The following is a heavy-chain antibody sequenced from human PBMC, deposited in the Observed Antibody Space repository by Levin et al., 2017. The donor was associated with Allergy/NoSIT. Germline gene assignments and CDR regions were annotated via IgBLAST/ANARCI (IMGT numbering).Heavy chain of an antibody. V-gene: IGHV7-4-1*02. Sequence: GESLKISCKASGYTFSRYAMNWVRQAPGQGLEWMGWINTNTGNPTYAQGFTGRFVFSLDTSVSTAYLQISSLKAEDTAVYYCASEWRRMAADYWGQGTLVTVSS. CDR2: INTNTGNP. D-gene: IGHD5-24*01. J-gene: IGHJ4*02. CDR1: GYTFSRYA. CDR3: ASEWRRMAADY.